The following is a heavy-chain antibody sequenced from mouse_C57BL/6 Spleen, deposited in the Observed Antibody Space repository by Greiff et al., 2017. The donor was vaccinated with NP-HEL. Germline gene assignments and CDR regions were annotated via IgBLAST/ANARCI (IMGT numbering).Heavy chain of an antibody. CDR2: IYPGDGGT. CDR1: GYAFSSSW. D-gene: IGHD1-1*01. J-gene: IGHJ2*01. V-gene: IGHV1-82*01. CDR3: AKATTIVATDFDY. Sequence: VQLQQSGPELVKPGASVKISCKASGYAFSSSWMNWVKQRPGQGLEWIGRIYPGDGGTNYNGKFKGKATLTADKSSSTAYMQLSSLTSEDSAVYFCAKATTIVATDFDYWGKGTTLTVSS.